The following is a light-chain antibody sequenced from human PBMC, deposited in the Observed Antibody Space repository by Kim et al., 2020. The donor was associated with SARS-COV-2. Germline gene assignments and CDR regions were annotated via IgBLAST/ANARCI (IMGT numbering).Light chain of an antibody. CDR1: QDIRND. CDR2: AAS. Sequence: AIQMTQSPSSLSASLGDRVTITCRASQDIRNDLGWYQQKSGKAPKLLIYAASNLQSGVPSRFSGSGSGTDFTLTISSLQPEDFATYYCLQDSNYPITFGQGTRLEIK. CDR3: LQDSNYPIT. J-gene: IGKJ5*01. V-gene: IGKV1-6*01.